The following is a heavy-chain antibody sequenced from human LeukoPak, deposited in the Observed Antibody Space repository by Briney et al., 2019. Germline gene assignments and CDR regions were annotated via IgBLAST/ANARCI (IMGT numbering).Heavy chain of an antibody. D-gene: IGHD3-22*01. V-gene: IGHV3-33*01. CDR2: IWYDGTNK. CDR3: ARAAYDSSGYLTL. Sequence: RGSLRLSCAASGFTFSSYGMRWVRQAPGKGLEWVAVIWYDGTNKYYADSVKGRSTISRDNSKNTLFLQMNILRAEDTAVYYCARAAYDSSGYLTLWGQGTLVAVSS. J-gene: IGHJ4*02. CDR1: GFTFSSYG.